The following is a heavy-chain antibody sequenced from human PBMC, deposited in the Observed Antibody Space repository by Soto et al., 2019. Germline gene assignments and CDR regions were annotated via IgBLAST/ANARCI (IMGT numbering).Heavy chain of an antibody. V-gene: IGHV1-24*01. CDR3: ATDTSTMVRGFFLDYP. J-gene: IGHJ5*02. D-gene: IGHD3-10*01. Sequence: ASVKVSCKVSGYTLTELSMHWVRQAPGKGLEWMGGFDPEDGETIYAQKFQSRVTMTEDTSTDTAYMELSSLRSEDTAVYYCATDTSTMVRGFFLDYPWGQGTLVTVSS. CDR2: FDPEDGET. CDR1: GYTLTELS.